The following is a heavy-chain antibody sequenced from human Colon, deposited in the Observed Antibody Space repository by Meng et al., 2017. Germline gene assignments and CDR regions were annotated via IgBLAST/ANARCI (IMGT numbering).Heavy chain of an antibody. CDR3: ARDRVHNTGWLQNDY. Sequence: GGSLKISCAASGFSVSTNYRSWVRQAPGKGLEWVSYTHSGGTTYYADSVKGRFSISRHNSNHTLYLQMNSLRAEATAVYYCARDRVHNTGWLQNDYWGQGTLVTVSS. V-gene: IGHV3-53*04. J-gene: IGHJ4*02. CDR2: THSGGTT. D-gene: IGHD6-19*01. CDR1: GFSVSTNY.